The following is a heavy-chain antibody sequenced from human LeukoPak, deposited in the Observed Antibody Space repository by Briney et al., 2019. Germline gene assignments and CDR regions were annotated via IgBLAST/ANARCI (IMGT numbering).Heavy chain of an antibody. CDR2: ISSSGSTI. J-gene: IGHJ5*02. CDR1: GFTFSDYY. CDR3: ARDSPYSGSYLFWFDP. Sequence: PGGSLSLSCAASGFTFSDYYMSWLRQAPGQGLEWVSYISSSGSTIYYADPVKGRFTISRDNAKNSLYLQMNSLRAEDTAVYYCARDSPYSGSYLFWFDPWGQGTLVTVSS. V-gene: IGHV3-11*01. D-gene: IGHD1-26*01.